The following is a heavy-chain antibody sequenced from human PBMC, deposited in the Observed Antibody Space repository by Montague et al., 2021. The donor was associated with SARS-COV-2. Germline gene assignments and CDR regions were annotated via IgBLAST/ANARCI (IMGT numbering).Heavy chain of an antibody. CDR2: TYYRSKWYN. CDR3: ARAYCGGDCYFYWYFDL. CDR1: GDSVSSNIAT. V-gene: IGHV6-1*01. D-gene: IGHD2-21*02. J-gene: IGHJ2*01. Sequence: CAISGDSVSSNIATRNWIRQSPSRGLEWLGRTYYRSKWYNDYAVSVKSRVIINPDTSNNRISLQLNSVIPEDTAVYYCARAYCGGDCYFYWYFDLWGRGTLVTVSS.